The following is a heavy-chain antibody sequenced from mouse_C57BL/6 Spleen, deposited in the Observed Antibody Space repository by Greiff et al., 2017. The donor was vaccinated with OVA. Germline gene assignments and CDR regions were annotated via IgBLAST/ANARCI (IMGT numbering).Heavy chain of an antibody. CDR3: ARAYYGYFLFDY. J-gene: IGHJ2*01. V-gene: IGHV5-17*01. Sequence: EVQLVESGGGLVKPGGSLKLSCAASGFPFSDYGMHWVRPAPEKGLEWVAYISSGSSTIYYADTVKGRFTISRDNAKNPLFLQMTSLRSEDTAMYYCARAYYGYFLFDYWGQGTTLTVSS. CDR2: ISSGSSTI. D-gene: IGHD2-2*01. CDR1: GFPFSDYG.